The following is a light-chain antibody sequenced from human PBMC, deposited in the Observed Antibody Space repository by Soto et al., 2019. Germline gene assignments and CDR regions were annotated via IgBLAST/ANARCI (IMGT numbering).Light chain of an antibody. CDR2: RNS. CDR1: SSNIGSNY. Sequence: QPVLTQPPSASGTPGQRVTISCSGSSSNIGSNYVAWYQQLPGTAPKLLIYRNSRRPSGVPDRFSGSKSATSASLAISGLRSEDEADYYCAAWDDSLSGRVFGGGTKLTVL. J-gene: IGLJ3*02. CDR3: AAWDDSLSGRV. V-gene: IGLV1-47*02.